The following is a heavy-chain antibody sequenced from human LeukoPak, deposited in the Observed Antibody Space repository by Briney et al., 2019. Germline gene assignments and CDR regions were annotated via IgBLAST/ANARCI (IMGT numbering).Heavy chain of an antibody. CDR1: GFTFSSYW. CDR2: INPGTDVV. Sequence: TGGSLRLSCAASGFTFSSYWMHWVRQAPGKGLEWVAYINPGTDVVNYANSVKGRFTVSRDNAEKSLYLQMNSLRAEDTAVYYCSRDPRLCDYWGQGTLVTVSS. J-gene: IGHJ4*02. V-gene: IGHV3-48*04. CDR3: SRDPRLCDY.